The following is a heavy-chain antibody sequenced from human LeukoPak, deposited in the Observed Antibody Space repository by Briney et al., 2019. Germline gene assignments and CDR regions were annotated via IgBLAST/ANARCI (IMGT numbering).Heavy chain of an antibody. Sequence: SETLSLTCTVSGGSISSYYWSWIRQPPGKGLEWIGYIYYSGSTNYNPSLKSRVTISVDKSKNQFSLKLSSVTAADTAVYYCARDGELDYYGMDVWGQGTTVTVSS. CDR2: IYYSGST. CDR3: ARDGELDYYGMDV. J-gene: IGHJ6*02. D-gene: IGHD6-13*01. CDR1: GGSISSYY. V-gene: IGHV4-59*12.